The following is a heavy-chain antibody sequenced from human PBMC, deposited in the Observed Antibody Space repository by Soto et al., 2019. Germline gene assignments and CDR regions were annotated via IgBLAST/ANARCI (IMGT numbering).Heavy chain of an antibody. CDR2: IHYSGST. CDR3: ARVYYDFWSGPIYYMDV. Sequence: SETLSLTCTVSGGSISSYYWSWIRQPPGKGLEWIGYIHYSGSTTYNPALNSRVTISVDTSKNQFSLKLSSVTAADTAVYYCARVYYDFWSGPIYYMDVWGKGTTVTVSS. D-gene: IGHD3-3*01. V-gene: IGHV4-59*12. J-gene: IGHJ6*03. CDR1: GGSISSYY.